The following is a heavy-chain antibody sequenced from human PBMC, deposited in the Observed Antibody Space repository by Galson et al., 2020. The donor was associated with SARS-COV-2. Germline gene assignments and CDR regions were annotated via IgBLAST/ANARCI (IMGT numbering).Heavy chain of an antibody. CDR2: IYSNDEK. D-gene: IGHD1-26*01. V-gene: IGHV2-26*01. CDR3: ARIKWWGLLVGYYHYGMYV. Sequence: ESGPTLVKPTETLTLTCSVSGFSLSNGKVGVSWIRQPPGKALQWLAHIYSNDEKSYNASLKTRLTISEDTPKSQVVLTVTDMDPVDTATYYGARIKWWGLLVGYYHYGMYVWGQGTPVTVSS. CDR1: GFSLSNGKVG. J-gene: IGHJ6*02.